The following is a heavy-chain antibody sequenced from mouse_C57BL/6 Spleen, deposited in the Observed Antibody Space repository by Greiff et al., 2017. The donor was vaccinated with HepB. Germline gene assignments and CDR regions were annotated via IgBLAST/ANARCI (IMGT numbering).Heavy chain of an antibody. CDR1: GYTFTDYE. CDR3: TRRGIYYGNYVGWYFDV. V-gene: IGHV1-15*01. CDR2: IDPETGGT. Sequence: VQGVESGAELVRPGASVTLSCKASGYTFTDYEMHWVKQTPVHGLEWIGAIDPETGGTAYNQKFKGKAILTADKSSSTAYMELRSLTSEDSAVYYCTRRGIYYGNYVGWYFDVWGTGTTVTVSS. D-gene: IGHD2-1*01. J-gene: IGHJ1*03.